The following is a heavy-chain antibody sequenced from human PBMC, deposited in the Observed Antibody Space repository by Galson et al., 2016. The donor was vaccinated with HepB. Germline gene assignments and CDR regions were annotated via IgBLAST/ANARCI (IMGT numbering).Heavy chain of an antibody. CDR2: IGSRSSPI. CDR3: VRVDEGYYYLIDY. J-gene: IGHJ4*02. Sequence: SLRLSCAASGFTFSSYAMTWVRQAPGKGLEWVSYIGSRSSPIHYADSVKGRFTISRDNAKNSLYLQMNSLRDEDTAVYYCVRVDEGYYYLIDYWGQGTLVTVSS. CDR1: GFTFSSYA. D-gene: IGHD3-22*01. V-gene: IGHV3-48*02.